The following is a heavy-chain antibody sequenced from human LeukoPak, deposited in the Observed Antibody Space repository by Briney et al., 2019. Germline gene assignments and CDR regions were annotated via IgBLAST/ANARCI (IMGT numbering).Heavy chain of an antibody. CDR3: AKSTSFYLDS. CDR2: ISGSGDAT. Sequence: TGGSLRLSCAASGFTFSSYSMNWVRQAPGKGLESISVISGSGDATNYADSVKGRFTISRDNSKSTLYVQMNSLRAEDTAVYYCAKSTSFYLDSWGQGTLVTVSS. V-gene: IGHV3-23*01. J-gene: IGHJ4*02. CDR1: GFTFSSYS.